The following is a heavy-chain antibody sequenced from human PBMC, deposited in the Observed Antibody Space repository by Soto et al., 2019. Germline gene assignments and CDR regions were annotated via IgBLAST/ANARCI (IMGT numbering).Heavy chain of an antibody. Sequence: SETLSLTCTVSGASFNDYYWTWLRQPPGKGLEWIGFIFYSGSTNYNPSLQSRVTSSLDTYKNQFSLNLNSVTAADTAMDYCASSPSAHRLTRWGQRTLVTVSS. CDR3: ASSPSAHRLTR. J-gene: IGHJ1*01. CDR2: IFYSGST. V-gene: IGHV4-59*01. D-gene: IGHD6-25*01. CDR1: GASFNDYY.